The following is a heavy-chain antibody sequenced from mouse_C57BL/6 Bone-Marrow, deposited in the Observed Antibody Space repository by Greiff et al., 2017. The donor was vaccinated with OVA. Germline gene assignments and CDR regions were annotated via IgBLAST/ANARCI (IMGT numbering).Heavy chain of an antibody. CDR3: ARRSRLRPYCFDY. CDR2: IHPHSGST. CDR1: GYTFNSYW. J-gene: IGHJ2*01. V-gene: IGHV1-64*01. Sequence: QVQLQQPGAELVKPGASVKLSCKASGYTFNSYWMHWVKQRPGQGLEWIGMIHPHSGSTNYNEKFKSKATLTVDKSSSTAYMQLSSLTSEDSAVYYCARRSRLRPYCFDYWGQGTTLTVSS. D-gene: IGHD2-4*01.